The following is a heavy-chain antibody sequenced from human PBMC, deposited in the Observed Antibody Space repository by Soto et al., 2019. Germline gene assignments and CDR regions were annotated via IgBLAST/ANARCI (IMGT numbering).Heavy chain of an antibody. J-gene: IGHJ4*02. V-gene: IGHV4-34*01. CDR3: ARDKITGLFDY. D-gene: IGHD2-8*02. CDR2: INHSGST. Sequence: SETLSLTCAVYGGSFSGYYWTWIRQPPGTGLEWIGEINHSGSTNFNPSLKSRVTISVDTSKNQFSLKLTSVTAADTAVYYCARDKITGLFDYWSQGTLVTVSS. CDR1: GGSFSGYY.